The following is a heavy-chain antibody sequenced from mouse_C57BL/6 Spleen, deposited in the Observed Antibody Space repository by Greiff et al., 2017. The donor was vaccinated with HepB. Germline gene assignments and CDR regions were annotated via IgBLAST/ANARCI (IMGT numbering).Heavy chain of an antibody. J-gene: IGHJ1*03. CDR2: INPGSGGT. D-gene: IGHD2-2*01. V-gene: IGHV1-54*01. Sequence: QVQLKESGAELVRPGTSVKVSCKASGYAFTNYLIEWVKQRPGQGLEWIGVINPGSGGTNYNEKFKGKATLTADKSSSTAYMQLSSLTSEDSAVYFCARRGYLWYFDVWGTGTTVTVSS. CDR1: GYAFTNYL. CDR3: ARRGYLWYFDV.